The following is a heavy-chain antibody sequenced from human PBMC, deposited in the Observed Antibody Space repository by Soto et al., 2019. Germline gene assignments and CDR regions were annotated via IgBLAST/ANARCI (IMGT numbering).Heavy chain of an antibody. CDR3: ARDPDSSSHHDALDV. V-gene: IGHV1-69*04. CDR2: IIPILGRT. J-gene: IGHJ3*01. D-gene: IGHD6-13*01. CDR1: GGTFSTYV. Sequence: QVQLVQSGAEVKKPGSSVKVSCKPSGGTFSTYVINWVRQAPGQGLEWMGRIIPILGRTNYAQKFQGRVTITADTSRSTAYRELSSLRSEDTAVYYCARDPDSSSHHDALDVWGQGTMVTVSS.